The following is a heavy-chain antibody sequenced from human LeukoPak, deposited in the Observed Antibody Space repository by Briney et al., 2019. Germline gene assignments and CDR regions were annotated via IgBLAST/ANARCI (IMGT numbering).Heavy chain of an antibody. CDR1: GGSISSSSYY. J-gene: IGHJ4*02. D-gene: IGHD1-26*01. V-gene: IGHV4-39*07. CDR2: IYYSGST. Sequence: SETLSLTCTVSGGSISSSSYYWGWIRQPPGKGLEWIGSIYYSGSTYYNPSLKSRVTISVDRSKNQFSLKLNSVTAADTAVYYCARDGRPWELLPTDWGQGTLVTVSS. CDR3: ARDGRPWELLPTD.